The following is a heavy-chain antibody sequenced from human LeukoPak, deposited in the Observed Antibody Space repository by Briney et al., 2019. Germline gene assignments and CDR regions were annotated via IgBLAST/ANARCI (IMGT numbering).Heavy chain of an antibody. CDR2: ISGSSGST. Sequence: GGSLRLSCAASGFTFSSYAMSWVRQAPGKGLEWVSAISGSSGSTYYADSVKGRFTISRDNSKNPLYLQMNSLRAEDTAVYYCAKFPPIVVVPAAIAVFDYWGQGTLVTVSS. J-gene: IGHJ4*02. D-gene: IGHD2-2*01. CDR3: AKFPPIVVVPAAIAVFDY. V-gene: IGHV3-23*01. CDR1: GFTFSSYA.